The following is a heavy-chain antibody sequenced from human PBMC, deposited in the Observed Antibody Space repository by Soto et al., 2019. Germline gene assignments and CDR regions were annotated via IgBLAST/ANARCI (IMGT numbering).Heavy chain of an antibody. J-gene: IGHJ3*02. Sequence: EVQLVESGGGLVQPGGSLRLSCAASGFVFSSHWIHWVRQAPGQGPVGVSRISTDGSFTSYADFVKGRFTISRDNAKNTLYLQMNSLRAEDTAVYYCARPRSMSSSGFDIWGQGTMATVSS. V-gene: IGHV3-74*01. CDR2: ISTDGSFT. CDR3: ARPRSMSSSGFDI. D-gene: IGHD6-6*01. CDR1: GFVFSSHW.